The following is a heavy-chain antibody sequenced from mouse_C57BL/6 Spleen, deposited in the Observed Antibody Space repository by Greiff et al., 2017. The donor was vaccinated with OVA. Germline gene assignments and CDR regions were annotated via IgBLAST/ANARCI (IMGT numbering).Heavy chain of an antibody. Sequence: QVQLQQPGAELVKPGASVKLSCKASGYTFTSYWMQWVKQRPGQGLEWFGEIDPSDSYTNYNQKFKGKATLTVDTSSSTAYMQLSSLTSEDSAVYYCARRTDSSGFVYWGQGTLVTVSA. D-gene: IGHD3-2*01. CDR1: GYTFTSYW. CDR3: ARRTDSSGFVY. CDR2: IDPSDSYT. V-gene: IGHV1-50*01. J-gene: IGHJ3*01.